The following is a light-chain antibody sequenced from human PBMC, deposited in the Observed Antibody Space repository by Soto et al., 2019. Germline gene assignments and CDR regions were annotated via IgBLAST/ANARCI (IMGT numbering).Light chain of an antibody. J-gene: IGLJ2*01. CDR2: EVN. V-gene: IGLV2-8*01. Sequence: QSALTQPPSASGSPGQSVTISCTGTSSDVGGYNYVSWYQQHPGKAPKLMIYEVNNRPLAVPDRFSGSKSGNTASLTVSGLQADDEAHYYCSSYAGSNNVIFGGGTKLTVL. CDR1: SSDVGGYNY. CDR3: SSYAGSNNVI.